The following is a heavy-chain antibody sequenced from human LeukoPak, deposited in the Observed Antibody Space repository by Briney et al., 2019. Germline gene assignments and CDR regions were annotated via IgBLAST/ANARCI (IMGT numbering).Heavy chain of an antibody. V-gene: IGHV3-23*01. J-gene: IGHJ5*01. CDR3: AKQYIVTSWYWFGS. D-gene: IGHD4-17*01. CDR2: ISPGGEET. CDR1: GFTFSSFA. Sequence: PGGSLRLSCSASGFTFSSFAMNWVRQAPGKGLEWVSSISPGGEETYYADPVEGRFTISRDNSKNTLSLQMNSLRAEDTAVYYCAKQYIVTSWYWFGSWGQGTLVTVSS.